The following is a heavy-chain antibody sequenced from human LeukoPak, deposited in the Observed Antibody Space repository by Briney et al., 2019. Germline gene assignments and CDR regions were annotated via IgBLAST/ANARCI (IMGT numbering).Heavy chain of an antibody. CDR2: ISAYNGNT. D-gene: IGHD2-2*01. J-gene: IGHJ3*02. CDR3: ASHKYCSSTSCYAFDI. Sequence: ASVKVSCKASGYTFTSYGLSWERQAPGQGLEWMGWISAYNGNTNYAQKLQGRVTMTTDTSTSTAYMELRSLRSDDTAVYYCASHKYCSSTSCYAFDIWGQGTMVTVSS. V-gene: IGHV1-18*01. CDR1: GYTFTSYG.